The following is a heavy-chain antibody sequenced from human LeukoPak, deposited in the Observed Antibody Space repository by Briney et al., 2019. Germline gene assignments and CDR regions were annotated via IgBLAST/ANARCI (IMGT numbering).Heavy chain of an antibody. CDR1: GFTVSSNY. J-gene: IGHJ5*02. CDR3: ARESLGYKNWFDP. Sequence: GSLRLSCAASGFTVSSNYMSWVRQAPGKGLEWVSVIYSGGSGGSTYYADSVKGRFTISRDNSKNTLYLQMNSLRAEDTAVYYCARESLGYKNWFDPWGQGTLVTVSS. CDR2: IYSGGSGGST. D-gene: IGHD5-24*01. V-gene: IGHV3-53*01.